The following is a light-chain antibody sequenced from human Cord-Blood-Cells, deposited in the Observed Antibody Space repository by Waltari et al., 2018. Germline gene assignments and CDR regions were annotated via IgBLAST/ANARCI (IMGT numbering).Light chain of an antibody. CDR3: QQSYSTPYT. Sequence: DIQKTPSPSSLSASVGDRVTITCRASKSISSCLNGYQQKTGKAPKLLIYASSSLQSGVASRFRCSGSGTDFTLTISSLQPEDFATYYCQQSYSTPYTFGQGTKLEIK. V-gene: IGKV1-39*01. J-gene: IGKJ2*01. CDR2: ASS. CDR1: KSISSC.